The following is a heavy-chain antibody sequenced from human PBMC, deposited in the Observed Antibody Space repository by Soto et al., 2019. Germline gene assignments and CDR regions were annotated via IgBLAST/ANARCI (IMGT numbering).Heavy chain of an antibody. D-gene: IGHD4-17*01. J-gene: IGHJ4*02. CDR1: GFTVSSNY. Sequence: EVQRVESGGGWIQPGGSLRLSCAASGFTVSSNYMSWVRQAPGKGLEWVSVIYSGGSTYYADSVKGRFTIYRDNSKNTLYLQMNSLRAEDTAVYYCARLLYGDPRGDDWGQGTLVTVSS. V-gene: IGHV3-53*01. CDR2: IYSGGST. CDR3: ARLLYGDPRGDD.